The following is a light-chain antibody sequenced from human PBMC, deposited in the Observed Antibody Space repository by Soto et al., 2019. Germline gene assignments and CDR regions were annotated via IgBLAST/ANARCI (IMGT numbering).Light chain of an antibody. CDR2: GAS. Sequence: EIVMTQSPATLSVSPGERATLSCRASQSVSSNLAWYQQKSGQAPTLVIYGASTRATGIPARFSGSGSGTEFTLTISSLPSENSAVYYCQQYNNWVPITFGQGTRLEIK. J-gene: IGKJ5*01. CDR1: QSVSSN. V-gene: IGKV3-15*01. CDR3: QQYNNWVPIT.